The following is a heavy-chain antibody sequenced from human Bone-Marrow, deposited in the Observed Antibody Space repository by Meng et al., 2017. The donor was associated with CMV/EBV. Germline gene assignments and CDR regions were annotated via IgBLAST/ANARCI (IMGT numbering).Heavy chain of an antibody. V-gene: IGHV3-23*01. D-gene: IGHD6-19*01. CDR1: FSNYA. J-gene: IGHJ4*02. CDR3: AKVGGRSSAGQWLVLGFSDY. Sequence: FSNYAMSWVGQDPGKGLEWVSTLSGSGGTTYYVDSVKGRFNISRDNSKNTLYLQMNSLRAEDTAVYYCAKVGGRSSAGQWLVLGFSDYWGQGTLVTVSS. CDR2: LSGSGGTT.